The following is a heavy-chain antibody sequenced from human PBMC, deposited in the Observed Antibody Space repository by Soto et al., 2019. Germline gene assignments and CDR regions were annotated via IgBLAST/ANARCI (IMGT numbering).Heavy chain of an antibody. J-gene: IGHJ4*02. CDR1: GFTFSDYW. V-gene: IGHV3-7*03. CDR3: VREWGRLTPEC. CDR2: IKKDGGGE. D-gene: IGHD7-27*01. Sequence: GWSLRLSCAGSGFTFSDYWMNLVRQAPGKGLEWVANIKKDGGGELYVDSVKGRFTISRDNAKNSLFLQMKSLRAEDTAVYYCVREWGRLTPECWGKGTLVTVSS.